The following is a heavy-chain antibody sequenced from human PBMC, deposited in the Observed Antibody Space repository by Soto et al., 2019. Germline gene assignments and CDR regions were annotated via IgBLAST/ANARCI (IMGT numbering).Heavy chain of an antibody. Sequence: GGSLRLSCAASGFTFSSYGMHWVRQAPGKGLEWVAVIWYDGSNKYYADSVKGRFTISRDNSKNTLYLQMNSLRAGDTAVYYCARDSYSSSWYSYYYYGMDVWGQGTTVTVSS. CDR1: GFTFSSYG. J-gene: IGHJ6*02. CDR3: ARDSYSSSWYSYYYYGMDV. D-gene: IGHD6-13*01. CDR2: IWYDGSNK. V-gene: IGHV3-33*01.